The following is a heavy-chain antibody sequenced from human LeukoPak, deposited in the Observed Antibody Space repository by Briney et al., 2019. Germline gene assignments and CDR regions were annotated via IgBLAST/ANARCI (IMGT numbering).Heavy chain of an antibody. CDR1: GGSVSSRSYY. V-gene: IGHV4-39*07. J-gene: IGHJ5*02. D-gene: IGHD1-14*01. CDR3: ARGRTTFDP. Sequence: PSETLSLTCTVSGGSVSSRSYYWSWIRQPPGRGLEWIGEINHSGSTNYNPSLKSRVTISVDTSKNQFSLKLSSVTAADTAVYYCARGRTTFDPWGQGTLVTVSS. CDR2: INHSGST.